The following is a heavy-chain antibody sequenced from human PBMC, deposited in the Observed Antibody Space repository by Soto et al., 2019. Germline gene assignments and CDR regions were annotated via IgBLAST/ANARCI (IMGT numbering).Heavy chain of an antibody. CDR3: ARAPVSGFDVVVGMDV. Sequence: GGSLRLSCAASGFTVSSNYMSWVRQAPGKGLEWVSVTYSGGSTYYADSVKGRFTISRDNSKNTLYLQMNSLRAEDTAVYYCARAPVSGFDVVVGMDVWGQGTTVTVSS. V-gene: IGHV3-53*01. CDR1: GFTVSSNY. CDR2: TYSGGST. D-gene: IGHD2-15*01. J-gene: IGHJ6*02.